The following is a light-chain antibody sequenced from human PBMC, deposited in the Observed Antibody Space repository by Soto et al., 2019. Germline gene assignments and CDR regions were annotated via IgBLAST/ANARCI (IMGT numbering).Light chain of an antibody. Sequence: QSVLTQPASVSGSPGQSITISCTGTSSDVGTYKYVSWYQQHPGKAPKLMIYDVSNRPSGVSNRFSGSKSGNTASLTISGLQAEDEADYYCNSYTPSSTLVFGTGTKLTVL. CDR3: NSYTPSSTLV. CDR1: SSDVGTYKY. CDR2: DVS. J-gene: IGLJ1*01. V-gene: IGLV2-14*03.